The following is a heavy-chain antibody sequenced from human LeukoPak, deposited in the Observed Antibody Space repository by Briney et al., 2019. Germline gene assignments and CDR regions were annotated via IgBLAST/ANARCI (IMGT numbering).Heavy chain of an antibody. CDR1: GFTFRNYG. J-gene: IGHJ4*02. CDR3: AGDGIVGAPGLDYFDY. V-gene: IGHV3-30*19. D-gene: IGHD1-26*01. Sequence: GSLRLSCAAYGFTFRNYGIHWVRQAPGKGLEWVAVISYDGSNKYYADSVKGRFTISRDNSKNTLYLQMNSLRAEDTAVYYCAGDGIVGAPGLDYFDYWGQGTLVTVSS. CDR2: ISYDGSNK.